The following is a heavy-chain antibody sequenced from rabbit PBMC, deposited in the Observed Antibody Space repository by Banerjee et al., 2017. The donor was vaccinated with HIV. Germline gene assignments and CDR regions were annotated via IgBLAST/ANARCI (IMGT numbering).Heavy chain of an antibody. CDR1: GFTLSSYW. CDR2: IVNGDGNT. J-gene: IGHJ4*01. CDR3: ARDLAGVIGWNFKL. Sequence: QEQLEESGGDLVKPEGSLTLTCTASGFTLSSYWICWVRQAPGKGLEWIGCIVNGDGNTYYASWVKGRFTISRDNAQNTVSLQLNSLTAADTATYFCARDLAGVIGWNFKLWGPGTLVTVS. V-gene: IGHV1S45*01. D-gene: IGHD4-1*01.